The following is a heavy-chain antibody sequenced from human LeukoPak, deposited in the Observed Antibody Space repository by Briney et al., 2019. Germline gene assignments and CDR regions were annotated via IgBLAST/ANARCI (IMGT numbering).Heavy chain of an antibody. CDR2: IWNSVSI. Sequence: IWNSVSIGYAYSVKGRFTISRDNAKKSLYMQMKSLRAEDMALYYCAKAGSSGYYFDAFDIWGQGTMVTVSS. J-gene: IGHJ3*02. D-gene: IGHD3-22*01. V-gene: IGHV3-9*03. CDR3: AKAGSSGYYFDAFDI.